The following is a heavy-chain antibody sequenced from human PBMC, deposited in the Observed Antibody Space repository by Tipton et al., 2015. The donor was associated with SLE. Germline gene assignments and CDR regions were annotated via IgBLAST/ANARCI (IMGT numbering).Heavy chain of an antibody. CDR2: IYTSGST. CDR3: ARGFRSITCLDY. V-gene: IGHV4-4*08. Sequence: TLSLTCTVSGASISSYSWSWIRQPPGKGLEWIGRIYTSGSTNYNPSLKSRVTISVDTSKNQFSLKLTSVTAADTAVYYCARGFRSITCLDYWGQGTLVTVSS. CDR1: GASISSYS. J-gene: IGHJ4*02. D-gene: IGHD2-2*01.